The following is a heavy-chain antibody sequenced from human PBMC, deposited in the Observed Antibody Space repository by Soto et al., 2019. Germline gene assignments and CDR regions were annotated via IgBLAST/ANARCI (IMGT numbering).Heavy chain of an antibody. Sequence: QVQLVQSGAEVKQPGASVKVSCKASGYTFTGHYMHWVRQVSGRRLEFLGWLKPDNGGTYYAPRFQGRVTFTSDTSNTTAYMEMSGLHSEDRAVYFFARDLCPLVSGSPCPTFGMDIWGQGTTVAVSS. CDR3: ARDLCPLVSGSPCPTFGMDI. J-gene: IGHJ6*02. CDR1: GYTFTGHY. CDR2: LKPDNGGT. V-gene: IGHV1-2*02. D-gene: IGHD3-16*01.